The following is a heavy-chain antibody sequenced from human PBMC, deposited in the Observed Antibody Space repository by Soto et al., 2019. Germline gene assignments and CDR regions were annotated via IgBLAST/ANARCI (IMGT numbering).Heavy chain of an antibody. J-gene: IGHJ5*02. CDR1: GFSLSTSGVA. CDR3: AHSQGYRIFGVVIGAQWFDP. D-gene: IGHD3-3*01. Sequence: QITLKESGPTLVKPTQTLTLTCSFSGFSLSTSGVAAGWIRQRPGKGLEWLALVYWDDDKRYSPSLRDRLNITKDTPNTKLFLTMTNMDPADTATYDCAHSQGYRIFGVVIGAQWFDPWGQGIMVTVSS. V-gene: IGHV2-5*02. CDR2: VYWDDDK.